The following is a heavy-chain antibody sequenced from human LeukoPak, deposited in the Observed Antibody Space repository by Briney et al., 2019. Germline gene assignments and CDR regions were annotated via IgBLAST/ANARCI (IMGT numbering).Heavy chain of an antibody. CDR3: ERETAPDSSGYSLDY. J-gene: IGHJ4*02. Sequence: SETLSLTCAVYGWSFSGYYWSWLRQPPRKGLEWIGEINHSGSTNYNPSLKSRVTISVDTTNNQFSLKLSSGTAADTAVYYCERETAPDSSGYSLDYWGQGTLVTVSS. V-gene: IGHV4-34*01. CDR1: GWSFSGYY. CDR2: INHSGST. D-gene: IGHD3-22*01.